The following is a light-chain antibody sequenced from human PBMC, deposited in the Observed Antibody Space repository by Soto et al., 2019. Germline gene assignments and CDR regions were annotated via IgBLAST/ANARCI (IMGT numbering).Light chain of an antibody. J-gene: IGLJ1*01. Sequence: QSSLTQPASVSGSPGQSITISCTGTSSDVGGYNYVSWYQQHPGKAPKLMIYEVSNRPSGVSNRFSGSKSGNTASLTISGLQAEDEADYYCSSYTSSSTSVFGTGTKATV. CDR3: SSYTSSSTSV. CDR2: EVS. CDR1: SSDVGGYNY. V-gene: IGLV2-14*01.